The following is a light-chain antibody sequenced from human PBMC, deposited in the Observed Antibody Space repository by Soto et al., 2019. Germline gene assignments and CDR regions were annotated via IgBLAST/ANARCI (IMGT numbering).Light chain of an antibody. Sequence: ALTQPASVSGSPGQSITISCTGTSSDVGGYNYVSWYQQHPGKAPKLMIYEVSNRPSGVSNRFSGSKSGNTASLTISGLQAEDEADYYCSSYTSSSTLDVFGTGTKLTVL. CDR1: SSDVGGYNY. J-gene: IGLJ1*01. CDR3: SSYTSSSTLDV. V-gene: IGLV2-14*01. CDR2: EVS.